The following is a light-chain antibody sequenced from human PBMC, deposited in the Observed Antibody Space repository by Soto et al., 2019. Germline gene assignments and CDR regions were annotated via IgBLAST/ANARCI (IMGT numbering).Light chain of an antibody. Sequence: EMGLSQSPDAFSLSPGERVSLSCRASRPVVRQYIDWYHQKSGQAPRLLLRDAVTTATGIPDRLSGSGTGSGTDFTVFISILEPEDCGDYYCHRYGRSPTFAPGNKVEVK. J-gene: IGKJ3*01. CDR1: RPVVRQY. CDR2: DAV. CDR3: HRYGRSPT. V-gene: IGKV3-20*01.